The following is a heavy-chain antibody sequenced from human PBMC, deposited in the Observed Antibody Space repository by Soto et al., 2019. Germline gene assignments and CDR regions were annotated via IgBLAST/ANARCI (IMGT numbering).Heavy chain of an antibody. Sequence: QVQLVESGGGLVKPGGSLRISCAASGFTFSDYYISWIRQAPGKGLEWVSYISSSGSIIYYADSVKGRFTISRDNAKNSLYLQMNSLGAEDTAVYYCALAGYDSNYYAVTPLSAGHFWGQGTLVTVSS. J-gene: IGHJ4*02. CDR1: GFTFSDYY. D-gene: IGHD4-4*01. CDR2: ISSSGSII. CDR3: ALAGYDSNYYAVTPLSAGHF. V-gene: IGHV3-11*01.